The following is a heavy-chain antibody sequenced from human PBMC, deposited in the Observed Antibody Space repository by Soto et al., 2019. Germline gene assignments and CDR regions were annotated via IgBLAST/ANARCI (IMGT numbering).Heavy chain of an antibody. D-gene: IGHD3-10*01. Sequence: SETLSLTCTVSGGSVSTGMKYWGWVRQPPGKALEFIGYMYKTGETLLNSSLKSRVTLSMETSKNQFSLTLSSVTAADTAVYFCMKAHESGDFLGMSVWGPGTTVTAP. CDR3: MKAHESGDFLGMSV. CDR1: GGSVSTGMKY. V-gene: IGHV4-61*01. J-gene: IGHJ6*02. CDR2: MYKTGET.